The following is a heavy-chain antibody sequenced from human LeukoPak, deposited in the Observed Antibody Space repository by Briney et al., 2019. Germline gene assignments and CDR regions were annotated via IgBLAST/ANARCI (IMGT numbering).Heavy chain of an antibody. CDR3: AREPPGNYDSSGHYYAYFDC. D-gene: IGHD3-22*01. CDR2: ISSVSSTI. J-gene: IGHJ4*02. CDR1: GFTFSSYS. V-gene: IGHV3-48*02. Sequence: GGSLRLSRAASGFTFSSYSMNWVRQPPGKGLEWVSYISSVSSTIYYADSVKGRFTISRDNAKNSLYLQMNSLTDEDTAVYYCAREPPGNYDSSGHYYAYFDCWGQGTLVTVSS.